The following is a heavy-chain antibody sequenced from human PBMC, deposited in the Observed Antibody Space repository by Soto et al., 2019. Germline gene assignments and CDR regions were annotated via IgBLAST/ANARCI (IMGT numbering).Heavy chain of an antibody. CDR1: GYSFTNYA. Sequence: GASVKVSCKASGYSFTNYAMHWVRQAPGQRLEWMGWITAGNDNTKYSQKFQGRVTITRDTSASTAYMELSSLRSEDTAVFYCARALGYYDSGNYLYFDFPGQATLVTVSS. V-gene: IGHV1-3*01. CDR3: ARALGYYDSGNYLYFDF. CDR2: ITAGNDNT. J-gene: IGHJ4*02. D-gene: IGHD3-10*01.